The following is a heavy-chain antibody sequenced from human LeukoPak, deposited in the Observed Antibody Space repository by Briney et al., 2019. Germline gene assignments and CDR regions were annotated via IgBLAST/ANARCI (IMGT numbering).Heavy chain of an antibody. CDR1: GYTFTGYC. CDR2: INPNTGDT. CDR3: ARVVGQGTAMPSRDYFDY. J-gene: IGHJ4*02. Sequence: ASVTVSCKASGYTFTGYCMHWVRQAPGQGLEWKGWINPNTGDTNYAQKFQGRVTMTRDTSITTAYMELSRLRSDDTAMYYCARVVGQGTAMPSRDYFDYWGQGTLVSVSS. D-gene: IGHD5-18*01. V-gene: IGHV1-2*02.